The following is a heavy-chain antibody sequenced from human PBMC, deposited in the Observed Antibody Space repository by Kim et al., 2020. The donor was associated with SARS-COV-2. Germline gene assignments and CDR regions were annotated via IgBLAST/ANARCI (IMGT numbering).Heavy chain of an antibody. D-gene: IGHD5-18*01. CDR1: GFTFSSYG. V-gene: IGHV3-30*18. CDR3: AKDRGYSYGPPNDYYYGMDV. J-gene: IGHJ6*02. CDR2: ISYDGSNK. Sequence: GGSLRLSCAASGFTFSSYGMHWVRQAPGKGLEWVAVISYDGSNKYYADSVKGRFTISRDNSKNTLYLQMNSLRAEDTAVYYCAKDRGYSYGPPNDYYYGMDVWGQGTTVTVSS.